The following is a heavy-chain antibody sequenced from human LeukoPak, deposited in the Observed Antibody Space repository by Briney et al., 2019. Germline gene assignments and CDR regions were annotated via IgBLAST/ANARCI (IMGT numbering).Heavy chain of an antibody. CDR1: GGSISSYY. J-gene: IGHJ5*02. D-gene: IGHD5-18*01. V-gene: IGHV4-59*01. Sequence: SETLSLTCTVSGGSISSYYWSWIRQPPGKGLGWIGYIYYSGSTNYNPSLKSRVTISVDTSKNQFSLKLSSVTAADTAVYYCAGSSYSYGGGIWFDPWGQGTLVTVSS. CDR2: IYYSGST. CDR3: AGSSYSYGGGIWFDP.